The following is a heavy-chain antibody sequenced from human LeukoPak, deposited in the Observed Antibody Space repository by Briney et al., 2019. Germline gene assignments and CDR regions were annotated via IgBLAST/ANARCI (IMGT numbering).Heavy chain of an antibody. CDR3: AKDRGIISDY. V-gene: IGHV3-23*01. CDR1: GFTFSSYS. D-gene: IGHD3-10*01. CDR2: ISGSGDST. J-gene: IGHJ4*02. Sequence: GGSLRLSCVVSGFTFSSYSMSWVRQAPGKGLEWVSAISGSGDSTYYADSVKGRFTISRDNCKNTLYLQMNSLRVEDTAVYYCAKDRGIISDYWGQGTLVTVSS.